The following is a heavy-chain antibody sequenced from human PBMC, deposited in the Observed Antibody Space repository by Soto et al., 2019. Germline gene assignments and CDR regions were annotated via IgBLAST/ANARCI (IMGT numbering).Heavy chain of an antibody. CDR2: ISGSGSRT. D-gene: IGHD4-17*01. J-gene: IGHJ3*02. V-gene: IGHV3-23*01. CDR1: GFVFRSYV. CDR3: ATVRTTVMLNIFDT. Sequence: EVQLLESGGGLVQPGGSLRLSCAASGFVFRSYVLSWVRQAPGKGLEWVSTISGSGSRTFYADSVKGRFTISRDSSKDSVYLQMASLRAEDTALYYCATVRTTVMLNIFDTWSQATMVT.